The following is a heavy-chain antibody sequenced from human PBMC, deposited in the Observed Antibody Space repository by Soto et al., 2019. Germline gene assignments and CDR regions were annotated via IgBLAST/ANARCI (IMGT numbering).Heavy chain of an antibody. CDR1: GGSFSGYY. D-gene: IGHD1-26*01. CDR2: INHSGST. CDR3: ARGPGGYDSGSYDY. Sequence: PSETLSLTCTVSGGSFSGYYWSWIRQPPGKGLEWIGEINHSGSTNYNPSLKSRVTISVDTSKNQFSLKLSSVTAADTAVYYCARGPGGYDSGSYDYWGQGTLVTVSS. V-gene: IGHV4-34*01. J-gene: IGHJ4*02.